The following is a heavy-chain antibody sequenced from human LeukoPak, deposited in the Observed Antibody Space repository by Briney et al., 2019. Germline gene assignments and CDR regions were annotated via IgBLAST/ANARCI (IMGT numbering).Heavy chain of an antibody. V-gene: IGHV3-53*01. CDR3: ASWEGIAVSGHFDH. J-gene: IGHJ4*02. D-gene: IGHD6-19*01. CDR1: GFTVSSNY. Sequence: GGSLRLSCAASGFTVSSNYMSWVRQAPGKGLEWVSVIYSGGSTYYADSVKGRFTISRDNSKNTVFLRMNSLRVEDTAMYYCASWEGIAVSGHFDHWAQGTLVTVSS. CDR2: IYSGGST.